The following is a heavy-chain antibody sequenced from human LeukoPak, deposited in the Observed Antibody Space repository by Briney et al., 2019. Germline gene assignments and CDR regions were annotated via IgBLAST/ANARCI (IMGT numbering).Heavy chain of an antibody. Sequence: PSETLSLTCTVSGGSINSGTYYWTWIRQPAGRGLEWIGRINTSGSYNSNPSLKSRVTISGDTSKNQVSLKLGSVTAADTAVYYCARESYRSGYYQSSYYHMDVWGKGTTVTVSS. V-gene: IGHV4-61*02. CDR2: INTSGSY. J-gene: IGHJ6*03. D-gene: IGHD3-3*01. CDR1: GGSINSGTYY. CDR3: ARESYRSGYYQSSYYHMDV.